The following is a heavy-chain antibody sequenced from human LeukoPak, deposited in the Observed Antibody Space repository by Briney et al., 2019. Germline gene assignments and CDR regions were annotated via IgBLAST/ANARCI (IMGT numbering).Heavy chain of an antibody. CDR2: ISSSCSYI. D-gene: IGHD6-19*01. CDR1: GFTFSSYS. Sequence: GGSLRLSCAASGFTFSSYSMNWVRQAPGKGLEWVSSISSSCSYIYYADSVKGRFTISRGNAKNSLYLQMNSLRAEDTAVYYCARDGTGYSSGWEFDYWGQGTLVTVSS. J-gene: IGHJ4*02. CDR3: ARDGTGYSSGWEFDY. V-gene: IGHV3-21*01.